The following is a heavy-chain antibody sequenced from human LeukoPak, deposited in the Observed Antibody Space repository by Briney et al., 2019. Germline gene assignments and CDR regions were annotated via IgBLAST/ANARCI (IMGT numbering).Heavy chain of an antibody. CDR3: ERASTPYYYMDV. CDR1: GYSISSGYY. V-gene: IGHV4-38-2*01. CDR2: IYHSGST. Sequence: PSETLSLTCDVSGYSISSGYYWGWIRQPPGKGLEWIGSIYHSGSTYYNPSLKSRVTISVDTSKNQFSLKLSSVSAADTAVYYCERASTPYYYMDVWGKGTTVTVSS. D-gene: IGHD2-2*01. J-gene: IGHJ6*03.